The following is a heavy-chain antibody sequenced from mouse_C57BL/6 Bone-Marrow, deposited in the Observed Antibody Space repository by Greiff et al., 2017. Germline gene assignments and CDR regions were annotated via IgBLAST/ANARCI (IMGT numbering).Heavy chain of an antibody. J-gene: IGHJ4*01. V-gene: IGHV14-4*01. Sequence: VHVKQSGAELVRPGASVKLSCTASGFNIKDDYMHWVKQRPEQGLEWIGWIDPENGDTEYASKFQGKATITADTSSNPADLQLSSLTSEDTAVYYCTLITTVVAPYYYAMDYWGQGTSVTVSS. CDR3: TLITTVVAPYYYAMDY. CDR2: IDPENGDT. D-gene: IGHD1-1*01. CDR1: GFNIKDDY.